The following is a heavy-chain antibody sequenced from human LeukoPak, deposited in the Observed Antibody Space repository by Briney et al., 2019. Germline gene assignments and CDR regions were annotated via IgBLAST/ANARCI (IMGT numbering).Heavy chain of an antibody. V-gene: IGHV1-18*01. CDR1: GYTFTGYG. J-gene: IGHJ6*02. CDR3: ARIDSGYDFYYYYGMDV. D-gene: IGHD5-12*01. CDR2: ISAYNGNT. Sequence: WASVKVSCKASGYTFTGYGISWVRQAPGQGLEWMGWISAYNGNTNYAQKLQGRVTMTTDTSTSTAYMELRSLRSDDTAVYYCARIDSGYDFYYYYGMDVWGQGTTVTVSS.